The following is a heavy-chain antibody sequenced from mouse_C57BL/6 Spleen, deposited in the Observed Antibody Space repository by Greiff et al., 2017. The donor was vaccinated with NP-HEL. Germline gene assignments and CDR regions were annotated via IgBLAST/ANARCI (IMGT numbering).Heavy chain of an antibody. CDR1: GFSLTSYG. J-gene: IGHJ2*01. V-gene: IGHV2-2*01. D-gene: IGHD1-1*01. CDR3: ARGITTVVAHDFDY. Sequence: VKLVESGPGLVQPSQSLSITCTVSGFSLTSYGVHWVRQSPGKGLEWLGVLWSGGSTDYNAAFISRLSISKDNSKSQVFFKMNSLQADDTAIYYCARGITTVVAHDFDYWGQGTTLTVSS. CDR2: LWSGGST.